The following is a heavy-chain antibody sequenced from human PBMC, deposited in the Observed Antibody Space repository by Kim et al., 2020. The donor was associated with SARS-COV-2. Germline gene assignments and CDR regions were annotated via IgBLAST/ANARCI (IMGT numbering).Heavy chain of an antibody. Sequence: GSTNYNPSLKSRVTRSVDTSKNQFSLNLSSVTAADTAVYYCARFPRWFDPWGQGTLVTVFS. CDR2: GST. J-gene: IGHJ5*02. V-gene: IGHV4-34*01. CDR3: ARFPRWFDP.